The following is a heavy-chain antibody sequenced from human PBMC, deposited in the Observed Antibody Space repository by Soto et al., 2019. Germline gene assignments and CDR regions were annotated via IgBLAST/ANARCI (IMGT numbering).Heavy chain of an antibody. CDR1: GFTFSSYG. Sequence: QVQLVESGGGVVQPGRSLRLSCAASGFTFSSYGMHWVRQAPGKGLEWVAVISYDGSNKYYADSVKGRFTISRDNSKNTLYLQMNSLRAEDTAVYYCANGGEMATIRYFDYWGQGTLVTVSS. CDR2: ISYDGSNK. J-gene: IGHJ4*02. D-gene: IGHD5-12*01. V-gene: IGHV3-30*18. CDR3: ANGGEMATIRYFDY.